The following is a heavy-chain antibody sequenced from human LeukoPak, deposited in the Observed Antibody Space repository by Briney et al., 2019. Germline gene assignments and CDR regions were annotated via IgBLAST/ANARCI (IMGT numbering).Heavy chain of an antibody. J-gene: IGHJ6*04. CDR1: RFTFSSYA. D-gene: IGHD2-15*01. CDR2: ISSNGGST. Sequence: GGSLRLSCSASRFTFSSYAMHWVRQAPGKGLEYVSAISSNGGSTYYADSVKGRFTISRDNSKNTLYLQMSSLRAEDTAVYYCVKVKYCSGGSRYGSYGMDVWGKGTTVTVSS. V-gene: IGHV3-64D*06. CDR3: VKVKYCSGGSRYGSYGMDV.